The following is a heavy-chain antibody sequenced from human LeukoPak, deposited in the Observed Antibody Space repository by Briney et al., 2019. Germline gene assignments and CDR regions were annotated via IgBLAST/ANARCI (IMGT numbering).Heavy chain of an antibody. V-gene: IGHV3-7*03. J-gene: IGHJ6*02. CDR2: INHNGNVN. CDR1: GSTFSIYW. CDR3: ARGGGLDV. D-gene: IGHD3-16*01. Sequence: QPGGSLRLSCAASGSTFSIYWMNWARQAPGKGLEWVASINHNGNVNYYVDSVKGRFTISRDNAKNSLYLQMSNLRAEDTAVYFCARGGGLDVWGQGATVTVSS.